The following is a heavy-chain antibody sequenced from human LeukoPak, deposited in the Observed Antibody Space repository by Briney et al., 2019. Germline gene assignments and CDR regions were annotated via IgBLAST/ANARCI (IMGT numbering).Heavy chain of an antibody. J-gene: IGHJ6*04. Sequence: PGGSLRLSCAASGFNVSSNYMSWVRQAPGKGLEWVSVIYSSGFTYYKDSVKGRFTISRDNSKNTLFLQMNSLRAEDTALYYCARDKVRAASDVWGKGTTVTVSS. CDR2: IYSSGFT. D-gene: IGHD6-13*01. V-gene: IGHV3-53*01. CDR1: GFNVSSNY. CDR3: ARDKVRAASDV.